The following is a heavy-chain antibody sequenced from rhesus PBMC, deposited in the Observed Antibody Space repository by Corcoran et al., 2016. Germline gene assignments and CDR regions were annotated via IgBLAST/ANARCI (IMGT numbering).Heavy chain of an antibody. D-gene: IGHD6-31*01. J-gene: IGHJ4*01. CDR3: ARDRGIAAAVFDY. V-gene: IGHV4S10*01. Sequence: QVQLQESGPGVVKPSETLSPTCAVSGGSISDSSRWMWLGQPPGKGLEWIGYIYGSSTSTNYNPSLKSRVTISKDTSKNQFSLKLSSVTAADTAVYYCARDRGIAAAVFDYWGQGVLVTVSS. CDR1: GGSISDSSR. CDR2: IYGSSTST.